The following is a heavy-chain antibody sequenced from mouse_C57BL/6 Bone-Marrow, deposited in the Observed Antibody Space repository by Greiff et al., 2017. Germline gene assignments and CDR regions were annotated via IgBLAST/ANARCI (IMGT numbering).Heavy chain of an antibody. CDR3: ARSDYPFFVY. J-gene: IGHJ2*01. D-gene: IGHD2-13*01. V-gene: IGHV1-18*01. Sequence: EVQLVESGPELVKPGASVKIPCKASGYTFTDYNMDWVKQSHGKSLEWIGDINPNNGGTIYNQKFKGKATLTVDKSSSPAYMELRSLTSEDTSVYYCARSDYPFFVYWGQGTTLTVSA. CDR2: INPNNGGT. CDR1: GYTFTDYN.